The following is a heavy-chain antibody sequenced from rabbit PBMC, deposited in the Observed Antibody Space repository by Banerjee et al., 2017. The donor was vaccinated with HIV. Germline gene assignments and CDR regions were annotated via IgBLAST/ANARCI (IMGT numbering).Heavy chain of an antibody. V-gene: IGHV1S40*01. CDR2: IYTGSSSNT. D-gene: IGHD1-1*01. CDR1: GFSFSSGYY. Sequence: QSLEESGGDLVKPGASLTLTCKASGFSFSSGYYMCWVRQAPGKGLEWIGCIYTGSSSNTYYASWAKGRFTTSKTSSTTVTLQMTSLTAADTATYFCVRASSYSYYNLWGPGTLVTVS. CDR3: VRASSYSYYNL. J-gene: IGHJ4*01.